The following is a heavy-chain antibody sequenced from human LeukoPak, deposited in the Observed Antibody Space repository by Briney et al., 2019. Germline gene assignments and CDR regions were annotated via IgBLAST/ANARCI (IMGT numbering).Heavy chain of an antibody. CDR2: ISSSGSTI. D-gene: IGHD3-22*01. Sequence: GGSLRLSCAASGFTFSSYEMNWVRQAPGKGLEWVSYISSSGSTIYYADSVKGRFTIPRDNAKNSLYLQMNSLRAEDTAVYYCARASDTYYYDSSGSPHFDYWGQGTLVTVSS. J-gene: IGHJ4*02. CDR3: ARASDTYYYDSSGSPHFDY. V-gene: IGHV3-48*03. CDR1: GFTFSSYE.